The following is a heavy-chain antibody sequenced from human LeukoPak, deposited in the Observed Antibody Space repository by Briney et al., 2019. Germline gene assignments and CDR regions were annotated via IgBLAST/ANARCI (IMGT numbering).Heavy chain of an antibody. CDR3: AKDLGGSIAVAGSPSFDY. Sequence: PGGSLRLSCAASGFTFSSYGMHWVRQAPGKGLEWVAFIRYDGSSKYFADSVKGRFAISRDNSRNTLYLQMNSLRAEDTAVYYCAKDLGGSIAVAGSPSFDYWGQGTLVTVSS. D-gene: IGHD6-19*01. CDR1: GFTFSSYG. J-gene: IGHJ4*02. CDR2: IRYDGSSK. V-gene: IGHV3-30*02.